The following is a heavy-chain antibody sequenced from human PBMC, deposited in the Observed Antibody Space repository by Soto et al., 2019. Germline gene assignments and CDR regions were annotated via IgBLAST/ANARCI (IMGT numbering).Heavy chain of an antibody. CDR2: ISSSSSYI. CDR3: ARDSLGDFRPTFFDY. V-gene: IGHV3-21*01. CDR1: GFTFSSYS. J-gene: IGHJ4*02. D-gene: IGHD2-21*02. Sequence: ESGGGLVKPGGSLRLSCAASGFTFSSYSMNWVRQAPGKGLEWVSSISSSSSYIYYADSVKGRFTISRDNAKNSLYLQMNSLRAEDTAVYYCARDSLGDFRPTFFDYWGQGTLVTVSS.